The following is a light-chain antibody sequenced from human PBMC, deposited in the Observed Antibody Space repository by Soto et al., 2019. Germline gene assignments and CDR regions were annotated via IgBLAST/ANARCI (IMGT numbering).Light chain of an antibody. CDR1: SSDVGRYSY. Sequence: QSVLTQPRSVSGSPGQSVSISCTGTSSDVGRYSYVSWYQQHPGKAPKLMIYDVSERPSGVPDRFSGSKSGNTASLTISGLQAEDEADYYCCSYAGTYTGVFGRGKKVIVL. CDR3: CSYAGTYTGV. J-gene: IGLJ1*01. CDR2: DVS. V-gene: IGLV2-11*01.